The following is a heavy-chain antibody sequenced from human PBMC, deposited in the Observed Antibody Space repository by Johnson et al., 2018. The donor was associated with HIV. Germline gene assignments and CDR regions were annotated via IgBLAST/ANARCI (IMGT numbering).Heavy chain of an antibody. V-gene: IGHV3-30*19. Sequence: QVQLVESGGGVVQPGRSLRLSCAASGFTFDTYGMHWVRQAPGKGLEWVAVISYDGSNKYYADSVKGRFTISRDNSKNTLYLQMNSLRAEDTAVYYCALGGSWYAFDIWGQGTMVTVSS. D-gene: IGHD2-15*01. CDR1: GFTFDTYG. CDR3: ALGGSWYAFDI. J-gene: IGHJ3*02. CDR2: ISYDGSNK.